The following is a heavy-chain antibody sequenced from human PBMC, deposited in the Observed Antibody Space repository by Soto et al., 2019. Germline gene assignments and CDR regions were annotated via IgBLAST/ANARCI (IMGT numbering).Heavy chain of an antibody. CDR2: INSDGSST. J-gene: IGHJ6*02. V-gene: IGHV3-74*01. CDR1: GFTFSSYW. CDR3: ARDMVRAYYYYGMDV. Sequence: LRLSCAASGFTFSSYWMHWVRQAPGKGLVWVSRINSDGSSTSYADSVKGRFTISRDNAKNTLYLQMNSLRAEDTAVYYCARDMVRAYYYYGMDVWGQGTTVTVS. D-gene: IGHD3-10*01.